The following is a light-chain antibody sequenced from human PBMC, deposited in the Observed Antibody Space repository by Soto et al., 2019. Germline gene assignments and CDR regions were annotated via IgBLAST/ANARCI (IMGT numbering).Light chain of an antibody. CDR3: QVWDSSSDLYV. CDR2: DDS. J-gene: IGLJ1*01. Sequence: SYVLTQPPSVSVAPGQTARFTCGGNNIGSKSVHWYQQKPGQAPVLVIYDDSDRPSGIPERFSGSNSGNTATLTISRVEDGDEDDYYCQVWDSSSDLYVFGTGTKVTVL. V-gene: IGLV3-21*02. CDR1: NIGSKS.